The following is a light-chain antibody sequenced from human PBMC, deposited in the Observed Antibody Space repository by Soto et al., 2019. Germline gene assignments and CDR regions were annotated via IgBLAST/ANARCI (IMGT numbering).Light chain of an antibody. CDR3: QQYNDLST. CDR1: QSIKNW. CDR2: KAS. V-gene: IGKV1-5*03. Sequence: DIQMTQSPSTLSASVGDRVTITCRASQSIKNWLAWYQQKPGEAPKLLIYKASTLESGVPSRFSGSGSGTELTLTISSLQADDFATYYCQQYNDLSTFGGGTKVEIK. J-gene: IGKJ4*01.